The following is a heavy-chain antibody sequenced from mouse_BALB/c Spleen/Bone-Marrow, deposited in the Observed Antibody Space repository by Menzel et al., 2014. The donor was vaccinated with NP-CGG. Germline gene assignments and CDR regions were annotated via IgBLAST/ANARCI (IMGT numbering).Heavy chain of an antibody. J-gene: IGHJ4*01. D-gene: IGHD2-4*01. CDR1: GFSLTSYG. Sequence: VKLVESGPGLVQPSQSLSITCTVSGFSLTSYGVHWVRQSPGKGLEWLGVIWSGGSTDYNAAFISRLSISKDNSKSXVFFKMNSLQADDTAIYYCARNEGLREDYAMDYWGQGTSVTVSS. CDR2: IWSGGST. V-gene: IGHV2-4-1*01. CDR3: ARNEGLREDYAMDY.